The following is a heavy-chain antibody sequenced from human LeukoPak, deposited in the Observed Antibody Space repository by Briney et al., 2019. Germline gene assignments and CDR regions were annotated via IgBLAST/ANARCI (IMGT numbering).Heavy chain of an antibody. CDR1: GGSISSYY. CDR2: IYTSGST. CDR3: ARENSGSYREFDC. D-gene: IGHD1-26*01. J-gene: IGHJ4*02. Sequence: SETLSLTRTVSGGSISSYYWSWIRQPAGKGLEWIGRIYTSGSTNYNASLKSRVSMSVDTSKNQFSLELSSVTAADTAVFYCARENSGSYREFDCWGQGTLVTVSS. V-gene: IGHV4-4*07.